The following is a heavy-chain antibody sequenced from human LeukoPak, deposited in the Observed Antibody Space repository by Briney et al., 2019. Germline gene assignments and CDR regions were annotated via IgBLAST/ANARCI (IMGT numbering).Heavy chain of an antibody. CDR3: ARKDQGYSYGHDAFDI. V-gene: IGHV3-21*01. J-gene: IGHJ3*02. CDR2: ISSSSSYI. Sequence: GGSLRLSCAASGFTFSSYSINWVRQAPGKGLEWVSSISSSSSYIYYADSVKGRFTISRDNAKNSLYLQMNSLRAEDTAVYYCARKDQGYSYGHDAFDIWGQGTMVTVSS. D-gene: IGHD5-18*01. CDR1: GFTFSSYS.